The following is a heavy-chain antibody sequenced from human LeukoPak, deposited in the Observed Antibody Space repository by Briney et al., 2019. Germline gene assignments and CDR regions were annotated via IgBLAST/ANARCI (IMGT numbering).Heavy chain of an antibody. CDR1: GVFIVRHY. D-gene: IGHD2-15*01. CDR2: ISYSGST. CDR3: ARDGEGDQGWDY. J-gene: IGHJ4*02. V-gene: IGHV4-59*11. Sequence: SETLSLSCTVSGVFIVRHYWIWLRQTPGKGLEWIGQISYSGSTNYNPSLKSRVTIPLDRSMNQVSLRLSSVTAADTAVYYCARDGEGDQGWDYWGQGTLVTVSS.